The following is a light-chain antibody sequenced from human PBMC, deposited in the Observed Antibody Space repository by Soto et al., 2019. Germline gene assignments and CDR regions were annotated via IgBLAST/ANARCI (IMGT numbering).Light chain of an antibody. J-gene: IGKJ1*01. Sequence: DIQMTQSPSTLSASVGDRVTITCRASQSINAWLAWYQQKPGKAPKLLIYDVSTLDSGVPSRFSGSASGTEFTLTISSLESDYFATYYCQQYHRYSTFGQGTRVDIK. CDR2: DVS. CDR1: QSINAW. V-gene: IGKV1-5*01. CDR3: QQYHRYST.